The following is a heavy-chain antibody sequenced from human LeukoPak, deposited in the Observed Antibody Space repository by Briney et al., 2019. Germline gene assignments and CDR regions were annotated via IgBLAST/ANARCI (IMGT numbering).Heavy chain of an antibody. CDR2: ISSSSSTI. CDR1: RFTFSGYS. V-gene: IGHV3-48*04. D-gene: IGHD5-18*01. Sequence: PGVSLRLSCAASRFTFSGYSMIWVRQAPGQGRVGFTYISSSSSTIYYADSVKGRIILSRDNAKISMYLQMNSMRAEDTAVYYCASRGEEYSYGGYYYYMDVWGKGTTVTVSS. J-gene: IGHJ6*03. CDR3: ASRGEEYSYGGYYYYMDV.